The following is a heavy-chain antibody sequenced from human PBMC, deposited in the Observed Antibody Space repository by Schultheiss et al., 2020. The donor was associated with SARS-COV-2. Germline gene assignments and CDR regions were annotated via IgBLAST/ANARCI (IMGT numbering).Heavy chain of an antibody. Sequence: GESLKISCAASGFTFSSYAMSWVRQAPGKGLEWVSAISGSGGSTYYADSVKGRFTIFRDNSKNTLYLQMSSLRAEDTAVYYCARESLGYCSSTSCYAHTDGMDVWGQGTTVTVSS. V-gene: IGHV3-23*01. CDR2: ISGSGGST. D-gene: IGHD2-2*01. CDR3: ARESLGYCSSTSCYAHTDGMDV. J-gene: IGHJ6*02. CDR1: GFTFSSYA.